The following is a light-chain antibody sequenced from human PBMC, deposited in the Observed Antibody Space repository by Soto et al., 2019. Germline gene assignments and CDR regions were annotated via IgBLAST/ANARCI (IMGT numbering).Light chain of an antibody. CDR1: SCDIGGYNS. Sequence: QSALTQPASVSGSPGQSITISCTGTSCDIGGYNSVSWYQQHPGKAPKLLIYEVVKRPSGVSNRFSGSKSGNTASLTISGLQADDEAAYYCSSFTRSSTWVFGGGTKLTVL. J-gene: IGLJ3*02. V-gene: IGLV2-14*01. CDR2: EVV. CDR3: SSFTRSSTWV.